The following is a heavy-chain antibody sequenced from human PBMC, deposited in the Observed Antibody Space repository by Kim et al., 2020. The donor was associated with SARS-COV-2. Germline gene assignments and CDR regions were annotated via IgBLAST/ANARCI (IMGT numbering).Heavy chain of an antibody. CDR1: GGSISSSNW. Sequence: SETLSLTCAVSGGSISSSNWWSWVRQPPGKGLEWIGEIYHSGSTNYNPSLKSRVTISVDKSKNQFSLKLSSVTAADTAVYYCARQGAYYYGSGGNAFDIWGQGTMVTVSS. J-gene: IGHJ3*02. D-gene: IGHD3-10*01. CDR3: ARQGAYYYGSGGNAFDI. V-gene: IGHV4-4*02. CDR2: IYHSGST.